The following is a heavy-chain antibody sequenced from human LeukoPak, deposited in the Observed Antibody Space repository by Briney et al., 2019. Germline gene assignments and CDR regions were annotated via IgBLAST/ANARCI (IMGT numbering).Heavy chain of an antibody. D-gene: IGHD4-17*01. Sequence: SETLSLTCAVYGGSFSGYYWSWIRQPPGKGLEWIGEINHSGSTNYNPSLKSRVTTSVDTSKNQFSLKLSSVTAADTAVYYCARRGRTTVYAFDIWGQGTMVTVSS. CDR2: INHSGST. J-gene: IGHJ3*02. CDR1: GGSFSGYY. V-gene: IGHV4-34*01. CDR3: ARRGRTTVYAFDI.